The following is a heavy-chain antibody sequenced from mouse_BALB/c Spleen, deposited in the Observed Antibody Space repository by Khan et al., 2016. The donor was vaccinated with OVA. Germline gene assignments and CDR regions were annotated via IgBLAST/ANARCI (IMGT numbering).Heavy chain of an antibody. CDR2: INPHIGET. Sequence: VQLKESGPELVKPGASVKISCKASGYSFTGYFMNWVMQSHGKSLEWIGRINPHIGETLYNQKFKGKATLTVDESSCTAHMELRSLASEDSAVYYCARIYRSDFDYWGQGTTLTVSS. CDR3: ARIYRSDFDY. D-gene: IGHD1-1*01. CDR1: GYSFTGYF. V-gene: IGHV1-20*02. J-gene: IGHJ2*01.